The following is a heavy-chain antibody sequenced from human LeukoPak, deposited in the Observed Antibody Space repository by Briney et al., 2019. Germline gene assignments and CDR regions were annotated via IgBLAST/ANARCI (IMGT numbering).Heavy chain of an antibody. V-gene: IGHV4-59*01. CDR2: IYYSGST. D-gene: IGHD3-10*01. CDR3: ARDRTMVRGVITYFDY. Sequence: SETLSLTCTVSGGSISNYYWSWIRQPPGKGLEWIGYIYYSGSTKYNPSLKSRVTISVDTSKNQFSLRLSSVTAADTAVYYCARDRTMVRGVITYFDYWGQGTLVTVSS. CDR1: GGSISNYY. J-gene: IGHJ4*02.